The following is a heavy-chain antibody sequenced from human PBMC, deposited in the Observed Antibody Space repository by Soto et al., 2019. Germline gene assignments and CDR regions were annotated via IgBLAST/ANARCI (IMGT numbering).Heavy chain of an antibody. CDR3: AKGRQRYCSSTSCFTNFDY. Sequence: QVQLVESGGGVVQPGRSLRLSCAASGFTFSSYGMHWVRQAPGKGLEWVAVISYDGSNKYYADSVKGRFTISRDNSKNTLYLQMNSLRAEDTAVYYCAKGRQRYCSSTSCFTNFDYWGQGTLVTVSS. J-gene: IGHJ4*02. D-gene: IGHD2-2*01. V-gene: IGHV3-30*18. CDR2: ISYDGSNK. CDR1: GFTFSSYG.